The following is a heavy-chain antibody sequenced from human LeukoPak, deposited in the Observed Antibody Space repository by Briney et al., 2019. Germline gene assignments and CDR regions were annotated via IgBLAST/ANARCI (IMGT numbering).Heavy chain of an antibody. V-gene: IGHV4-61*08. D-gene: IGHD6-13*01. CDR2: IYYSGST. CDR1: GGSISSGGYY. CDR3: ARAWSHLSSSFQFDY. J-gene: IGHJ4*02. Sequence: PSQTLSLTCAVSGGSISSGGYYWSWIRQPPGKGLEWIGYIYYSGSTNYNPSLKSRVTISVDTSKNQFSLKLSSVTAADTAVYYCARAWSHLSSSFQFDYWGQGTLVTVSS.